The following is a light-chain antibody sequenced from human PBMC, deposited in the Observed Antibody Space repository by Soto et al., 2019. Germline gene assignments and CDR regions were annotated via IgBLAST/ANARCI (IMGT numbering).Light chain of an antibody. CDR2: GAS. Sequence: DIVMPQSPATPSVAPGERVTFSCRASQGVSRKLAWYQHKPGQAPRLLISGASTGATGIPARFSCSGSGTEFTLTISSLQSEDCAIYDCQKYQTWPIIFGGGTKVEIK. CDR3: QKYQTWPII. J-gene: IGKJ4*01. CDR1: QGVSRK. V-gene: IGKV3-15*01.